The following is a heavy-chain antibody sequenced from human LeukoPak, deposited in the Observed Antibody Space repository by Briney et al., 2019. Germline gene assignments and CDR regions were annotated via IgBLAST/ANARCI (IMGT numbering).Heavy chain of an antibody. J-gene: IGHJ4*02. V-gene: IGHV3-49*03. CDR2: IRSKAYGGTT. D-gene: IGHD3-3*01. CDR3: TRDLNGIDYDFWSGYDY. CDR1: GFTFGDYA. Sequence: HPGGSLRLSCTASGFTFGDYAMSWFRQAPGKGLEWVGFIRSKAYGGTTEYAASVKGRFTISRDDSKSIAYLQMNSLKTEDTAVYYCTRDLNGIDYDFWSGYDYWGQGTLVTVSS.